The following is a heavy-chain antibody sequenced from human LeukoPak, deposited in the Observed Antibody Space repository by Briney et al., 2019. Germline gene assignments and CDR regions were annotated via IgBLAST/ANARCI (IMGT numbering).Heavy chain of an antibody. CDR1: GGSISSYY. V-gene: IGHV4-4*07. CDR2: IYTSGST. Sequence: SETLSLTCTVSGGSISSYYWSWIRQPAGKGLEWIGRIYTSGSTNYNPSPKSRVTLSVDKSKNQFSLKLSSVTAADTAVYYCARDSVNIVVVPAAIVDPYYYMDVWGKGTTVTVSS. CDR3: ARDSVNIVVVPAAIVDPYYYMDV. J-gene: IGHJ6*03. D-gene: IGHD2-2*01.